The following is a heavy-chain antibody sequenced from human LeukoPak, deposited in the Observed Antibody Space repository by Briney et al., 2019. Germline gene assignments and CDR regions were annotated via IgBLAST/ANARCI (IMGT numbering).Heavy chain of an antibody. Sequence: PSETLSLTCGVSGYSISRGYYWAWIRQPPGKGLEWIGTIYHIGSTYYNPSLESRVTISVDTSKNEFSLNLNSVTAADTAVYYCARAGWIITSCIDYWGQGALVTVSS. CDR1: GYSISRGYY. CDR2: IYHIGST. D-gene: IGHD2-15*01. V-gene: IGHV4-38-2*01. J-gene: IGHJ4*02. CDR3: ARAGWIITSCIDY.